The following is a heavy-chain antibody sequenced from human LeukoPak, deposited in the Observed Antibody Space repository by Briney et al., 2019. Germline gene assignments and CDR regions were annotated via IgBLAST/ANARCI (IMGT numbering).Heavy chain of an antibody. CDR2: INPSGGST. CDR3: AREGAYGSGSYYKGYYYYMDV. Sequence: ASVKVSCKASGYTFTSYYMHWVRQAPGQGLEWMGIINPSGGSTSYAQKFQGRVTMTRDMSTSTVYMELSSLRSEDTAVYYCAREGAYGSGSYYKGYYYYMDVWGKGTTVTISS. V-gene: IGHV1-46*01. CDR1: GYTFTSYY. J-gene: IGHJ6*03. D-gene: IGHD3-10*01.